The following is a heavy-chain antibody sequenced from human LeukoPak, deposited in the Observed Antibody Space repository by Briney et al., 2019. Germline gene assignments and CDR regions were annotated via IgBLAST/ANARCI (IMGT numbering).Heavy chain of an antibody. D-gene: IGHD3-22*01. CDR1: GYSFTSYW. J-gene: IGHJ3*02. CDR3: ARRERYYDSSGYYYGDAFDI. CDR2: IYPGDSDT. V-gene: IGHV5-51*01. Sequence: GVSLKISCKGSGYSFTSYWIGWVRQMPGKGLEWMGIIYPGDSDTRYSPSFQGQVTISADKSISTAYLQWSSLKASDTAMYYCARRERYYDSSGYYYGDAFDIWGQGTMVTVSS.